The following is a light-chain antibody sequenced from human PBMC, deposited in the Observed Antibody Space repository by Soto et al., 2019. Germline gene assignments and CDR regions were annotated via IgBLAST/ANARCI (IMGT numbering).Light chain of an antibody. V-gene: IGLV2-14*03. J-gene: IGLJ3*02. CDR3: SSYTSNNTLA. Sequence: QSVLTQPASVSGSPGQSITISCTGTSSDVGGYNYVSWYQHYPGKAPKLMIYDVSDRPSGVSNRFSGSKSGNTASLTISGLQAEDEADYYCSSYTSNNTLAFGGGTKVTVL. CDR1: SSDVGGYNY. CDR2: DVS.